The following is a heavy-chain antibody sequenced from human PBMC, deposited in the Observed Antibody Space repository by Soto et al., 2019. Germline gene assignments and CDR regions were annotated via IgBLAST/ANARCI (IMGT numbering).Heavy chain of an antibody. D-gene: IGHD2-15*01. CDR3: VKDWTGDKCSSGGCLGS. Sequence: GGSLRLSCAASGFTFNTYAMTWVRQAPGEGLEWVSSVGASGDETYYADFVKGRFTISRDNSKNTLYLQMNSLRAEDTALYYCVKDWTGDKCSSGGCLGSWGQGTLVTVSS. CDR2: VGASGDET. CDR1: GFTFNTYA. J-gene: IGHJ4*02. V-gene: IGHV3-23*01.